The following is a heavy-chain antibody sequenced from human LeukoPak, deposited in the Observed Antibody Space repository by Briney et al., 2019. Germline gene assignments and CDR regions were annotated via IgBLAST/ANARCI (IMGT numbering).Heavy chain of an antibody. Sequence: GGSLRLSCAASGFTVSSNYMTWVRQAPGKGLEWVSVIYSSGRTYYADSVKGRFTISRDDSKNTVYLQMNSLRAEDTAAYYCAREGARGYSYAPWGQGTLVTVSS. CDR3: AREGARGYSYAP. CDR1: GFTVSSNY. D-gene: IGHD5-18*01. J-gene: IGHJ5*02. CDR2: IYSSGRT. V-gene: IGHV3-66*01.